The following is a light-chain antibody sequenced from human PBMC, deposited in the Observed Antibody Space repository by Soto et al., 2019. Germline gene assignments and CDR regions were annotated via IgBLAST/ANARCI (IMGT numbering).Light chain of an antibody. CDR3: SSFRSSSTSYV. CDR2: DVS. CDR1: SSDIGDSNY. Sequence: QSALTQPASVSGSPGQSITISCTGTSSDIGDSNYVSWYQQHPGKAPKLVIYDVSNRPSGVSNRFSGSKSANTASLTISGLQAEDEAEYYCSSFRSSSTSYVFGTGTRSPS. V-gene: IGLV2-14*03. J-gene: IGLJ1*01.